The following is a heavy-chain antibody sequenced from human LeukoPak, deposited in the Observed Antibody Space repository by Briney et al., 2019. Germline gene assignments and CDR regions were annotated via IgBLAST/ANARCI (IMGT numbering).Heavy chain of an antibody. D-gene: IGHD1-26*01. CDR3: AKVGSEGRYYYMDV. J-gene: IGHJ6*03. Sequence: GGSLRLSCAASGFTFDDYGMSWVRQAPGKGLEWVSGINWNGGSTGYADSVKGRFTISRDNSKNTLYLQMNSLRAEDTAVYYCAKVGSEGRYYYMDVGGKGTTVTISS. CDR2: INWNGGST. CDR1: GFTFDDYG. V-gene: IGHV3-20*04.